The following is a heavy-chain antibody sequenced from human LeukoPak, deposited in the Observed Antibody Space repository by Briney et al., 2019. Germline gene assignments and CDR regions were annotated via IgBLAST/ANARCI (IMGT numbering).Heavy chain of an antibody. V-gene: IGHV4-59*01. CDR1: GGSIRDYY. Sequence: PSETLSLTCSVSGGSIRDYYWTWIRQSPEKGLEWIGYVRDSGDSGGTNYNPSLKSRVTISIDTSKNQFSLKLNSVTAADTAMYYCARDTKIMGPYTPFYFDQWSQGILVTVSS. CDR3: ARDTKIMGPYTPFYFDQ. CDR2: VRDSGDSGGT. J-gene: IGHJ4*02. D-gene: IGHD3-22*01.